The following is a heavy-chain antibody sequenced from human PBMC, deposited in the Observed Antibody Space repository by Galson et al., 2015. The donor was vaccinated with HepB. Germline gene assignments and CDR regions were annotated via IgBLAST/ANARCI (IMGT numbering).Heavy chain of an antibody. J-gene: IGHJ4*02. CDR1: GFTFSSYS. D-gene: IGHD6-13*01. CDR2: ISSSSSYI. Sequence: SLRLSCAASGFTFSSYSMNWVRQAPGKGLEWVSSISSSSSYIYYADSVKGRFTISRDNSKNTLFLQMYNLRAEDTAVYYCAGGYSSSWYSELGYWGQGTLVTVSS. V-gene: IGHV3-21*04. CDR3: AGGYSSSWYSELGY.